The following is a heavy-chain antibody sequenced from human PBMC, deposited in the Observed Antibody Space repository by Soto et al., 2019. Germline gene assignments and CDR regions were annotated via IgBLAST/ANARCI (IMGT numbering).Heavy chain of an antibody. CDR3: AMVDVYVTPSPQDV. J-gene: IGHJ6*02. CDR2: INTYNGNT. CDR1: GYTFTRYG. Sequence: QVQLVQSGAEVKNPGASVKVSCKASGYTFTRYGIGWARQAPGQGLEWMGWINTYNGNTNYAQNAQGRVTLTTDTTTSTAYMELRSLRSNDTAIYYCAMVDVYVTPSPQDVWGQGTTVILSS. D-gene: IGHD3-16*01. V-gene: IGHV1-18*01.